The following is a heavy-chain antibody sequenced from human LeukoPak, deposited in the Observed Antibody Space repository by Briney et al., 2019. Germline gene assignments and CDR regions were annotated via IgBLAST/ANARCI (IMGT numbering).Heavy chain of an antibody. D-gene: IGHD3-22*01. CDR1: GFTFSSYA. Sequence: PGGSLRLSCAASGFTFSSYAMSWVRQAPGKGLEWVSAISGSGGSTYYADSVKGRFTISRDNAKNSLYLQMNSLRAEDTAVYYCARHPSYDSSGYYQNTIDYWGQGTLVTVSS. J-gene: IGHJ4*02. CDR3: ARHPSYDSSGYYQNTIDY. V-gene: IGHV3-23*01. CDR2: ISGSGGST.